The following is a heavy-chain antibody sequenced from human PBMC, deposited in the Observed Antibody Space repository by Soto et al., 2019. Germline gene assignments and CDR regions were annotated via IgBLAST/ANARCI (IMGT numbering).Heavy chain of an antibody. CDR2: ISGSGGST. J-gene: IGHJ4*02. D-gene: IGHD5-12*01. CDR1: GFTFSSYA. CDR3: ATKPRGYSGYFDY. Sequence: EVQLLESGGGLVQPGGSLRLSCAASGFTFSSYAMSWVRQAPGKGLEWVSAISGSGGSTYYADSVKGRFTISRDTSKNTLYLQMNSLRAEDTAVYYCATKPRGYSGYFDYWGQGTLVTVSS. V-gene: IGHV3-23*01.